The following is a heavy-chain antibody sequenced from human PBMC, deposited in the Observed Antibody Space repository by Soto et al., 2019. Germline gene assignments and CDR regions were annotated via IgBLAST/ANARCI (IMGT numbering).Heavy chain of an antibody. CDR2: IFYTGST. D-gene: IGHD3-10*01. V-gene: IGHV4-31*03. CDR3: AREGRHSGGMRDNWFDP. Sequence: QVQLQESGPGLVKPSQTLSLTCTVSGDSISSRTYYWNWIRQLPGKGLECIGYIFYTGSTYYNPSLKGRLNISIDTSKNQFSLSLRSVTAADTAVYYCAREGRHSGGMRDNWFDPWGQGTLVTVSS. J-gene: IGHJ5*02. CDR1: GDSISSRTYY.